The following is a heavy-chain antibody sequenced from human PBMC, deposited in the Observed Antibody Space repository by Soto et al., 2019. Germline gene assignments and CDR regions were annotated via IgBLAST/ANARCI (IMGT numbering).Heavy chain of an antibody. Sequence: SETLSLTCTGSGGSIGTYYWSWIRQPPGKGLEWIGYIYYRGNTDYNPSLKSRVTISLDTPKNQFSLKLSSVTAADTAVYYCATMGTPVTGLYYFDYWGQGTLVTVSS. V-gene: IGHV4-59*08. D-gene: IGHD4-17*01. CDR3: ATMGTPVTGLYYFDY. CDR1: GGSIGTYY. J-gene: IGHJ4*02. CDR2: IYYRGNT.